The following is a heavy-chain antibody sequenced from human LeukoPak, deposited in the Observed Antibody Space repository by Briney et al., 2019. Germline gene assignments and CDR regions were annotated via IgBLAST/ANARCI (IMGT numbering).Heavy chain of an antibody. V-gene: IGHV1-18*01. D-gene: IGHD6-13*01. J-gene: IGHJ6*02. CDR1: GYTFTSYG. CDR2: ISAYNGNT. Sequence: ASVKVSCKASGYTFTSYGISWVRQAPGQGLEWMGWISAYNGNTNYAQKLQGRVTMTTDTSTSTAYMELRSLRSDDTAVYYCARDLPRGAAALYYYYGMDVWGQGTTVTVSS. CDR3: ARDLPRGAAALYYYYGMDV.